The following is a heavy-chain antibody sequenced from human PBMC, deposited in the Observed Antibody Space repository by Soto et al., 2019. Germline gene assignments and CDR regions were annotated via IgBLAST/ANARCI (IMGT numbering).Heavy chain of an antibody. Sequence: QVQLVESGGGVVQPGRSLRLSCAASGFTFSSYAMHWVRQAPGKGLEWVAVISYDGSNKYYADSVKSRFTISRDNSKNALYLQMNILRAEDTSVYYCARDRMYSSSWEDYWGQGTLVTVSS. CDR3: ARDRMYSSSWEDY. V-gene: IGHV3-30-3*01. CDR2: ISYDGSNK. J-gene: IGHJ4*02. CDR1: GFTFSSYA. D-gene: IGHD6-13*01.